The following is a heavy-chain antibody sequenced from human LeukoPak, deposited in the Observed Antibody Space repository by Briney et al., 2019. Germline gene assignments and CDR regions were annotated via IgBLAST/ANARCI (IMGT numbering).Heavy chain of an antibody. CDR3: AREDDDFWSGYSYYMDV. CDR2: ISGSGGST. CDR1: GFTFSSYA. D-gene: IGHD3-3*01. J-gene: IGHJ6*03. Sequence: PGGSLRLSCAASGFTFSSYAMSWVRQAPGKGLEWVSAISGSGGSTYYADSVKGRFTISRDNAKNSLYLQMNSLRAEDTAVYYCAREDDDFWSGYSYYMDVWGKGTTVTVSS. V-gene: IGHV3-23*01.